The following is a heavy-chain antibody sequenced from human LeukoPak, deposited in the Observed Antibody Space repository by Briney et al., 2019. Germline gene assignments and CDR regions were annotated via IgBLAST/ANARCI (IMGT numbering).Heavy chain of an antibody. V-gene: IGHV1-18*01. J-gene: IGHJ4*02. D-gene: IGHD3-22*01. Sequence: GASVKVSCKASGYTFTSYGISWVRQAPGQGLEWMGWISAYNGNTNCAQKLQGRVTMTTDTSTSTAYMELRSLRSDDTAVYYCARDYDSSGYYSYYFDYWGQGTLVTVSS. CDR3: ARDYDSSGYYSYYFDY. CDR2: ISAYNGNT. CDR1: GYTFTSYG.